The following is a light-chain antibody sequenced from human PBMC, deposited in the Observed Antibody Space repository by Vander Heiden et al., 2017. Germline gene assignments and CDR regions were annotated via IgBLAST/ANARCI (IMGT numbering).Light chain of an antibody. CDR3: MQGTRWPWT. V-gene: IGKV2-30*01. Sequence: DVVMTQSPLSLPVTLGQPASISCRSSQSLLYSDGNTYLNWFQQRPGQSPRRLIYKVSDRDSGVPDRFSGSGSGTDFTLKISRVEAEDVGVYYCMQGTRWPWTFGQGTRVEIK. CDR1: QSLLYSDGNTY. J-gene: IGKJ1*01. CDR2: KVS.